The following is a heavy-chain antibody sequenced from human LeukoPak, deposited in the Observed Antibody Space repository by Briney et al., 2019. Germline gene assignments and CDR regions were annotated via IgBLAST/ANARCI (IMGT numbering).Heavy chain of an antibody. D-gene: IGHD6-19*01. CDR3: ARQRYSRGWYQGEFDY. J-gene: IGHJ4*02. V-gene: IGHV3-7*01. CDR2: IKQYGSEK. CDR1: GFTFSRYW. Sequence: PGGSLKLSCVASGFTFSRYWMSWVRQAPGKGLERVANIKQYGSEKHYEDSVKGRFTIPRDNAKNSLYLQMNSLRAEDTAVYYCARQRYSRGWYQGEFDYWGQGTLVTVSP.